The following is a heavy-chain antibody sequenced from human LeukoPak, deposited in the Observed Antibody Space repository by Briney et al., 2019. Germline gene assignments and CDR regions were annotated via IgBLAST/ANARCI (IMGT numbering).Heavy chain of an antibody. CDR1: GFTFSIYA. J-gene: IGHJ5*02. Sequence: KTGGSLRLSCAASGFTFSIYAMSWVRQPPGKGLEWIGEINHSGSTNYNPSLKSRVTISVDTSKNQFSLKLSSVTAADTAIYYCARLRYCTNGVCPWGQGTLVTVSS. CDR2: INHSGST. CDR3: ARLRYCTNGVCP. D-gene: IGHD2-8*01. V-gene: IGHV4-34*01.